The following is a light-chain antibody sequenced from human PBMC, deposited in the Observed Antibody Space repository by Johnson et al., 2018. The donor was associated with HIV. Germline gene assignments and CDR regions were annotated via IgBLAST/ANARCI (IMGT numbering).Light chain of an antibody. Sequence: QSVLTQPPSVSAAPGQKVTISCSGSSSNIGNNYVSWYQQLPGTAPKLLIYETNKRPSGIPDRFSGSKSGTSATLAITGLQPGDEADYYCGTWDSSLSVYVFGNGTKVTVL. CDR2: ETN. CDR3: GTWDSSLSVYV. CDR1: SSNIGNNY. J-gene: IGLJ1*01. V-gene: IGLV1-51*02.